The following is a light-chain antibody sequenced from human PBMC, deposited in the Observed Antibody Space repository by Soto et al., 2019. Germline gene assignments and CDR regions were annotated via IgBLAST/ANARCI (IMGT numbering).Light chain of an antibody. J-gene: IGLJ3*02. CDR3: SSYTSTTTWV. V-gene: IGLV2-14*01. CDR2: EVS. Sequence: QSVLTQPAYVSGSPGQSITISCTGTSSDVGGYKYVSWYQQHPGKAPKLMIYEVSNRPSGVSNRFSGSKSGNTASLTISGLQDEDEADYYCSSYTSTTTWVFGGGTKLTVL. CDR1: SSDVGGYKY.